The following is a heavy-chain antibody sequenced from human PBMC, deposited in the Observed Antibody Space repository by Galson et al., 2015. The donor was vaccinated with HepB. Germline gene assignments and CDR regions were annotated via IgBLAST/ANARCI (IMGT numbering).Heavy chain of an antibody. Sequence: SLRLSCAASGFTFSDYAMHWVRQAPGRGLEWVAVISYDGSIKYYADSVKGRLTLSRDNSKNILDLNMNSLRSEDTAVYYCARAPIIVGGWYGIDYWGQGTLVTVSS. CDR3: ARAPIIVGGWYGIDY. CDR1: GFTFSDYA. CDR2: ISYDGSIK. J-gene: IGHJ4*02. V-gene: IGHV3-30*04. D-gene: IGHD6-19*01.